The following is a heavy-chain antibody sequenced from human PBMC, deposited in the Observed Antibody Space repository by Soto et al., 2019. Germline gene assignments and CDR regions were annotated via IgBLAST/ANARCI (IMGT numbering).Heavy chain of an antibody. CDR1: GYTFTNYG. Sequence: ASVKVSCKASGYTFTNYGFTWVRQAPGQGLEWMGWINAYNGNANYGQNFQGRVTMTTDTATSTAHMELRSLRYDDTAIYYCARGSRFDWFDPWGQGTLVTVSS. V-gene: IGHV1-18*04. J-gene: IGHJ5*02. CDR2: INAYNGNA. D-gene: IGHD3-3*01. CDR3: ARGSRFDWFDP.